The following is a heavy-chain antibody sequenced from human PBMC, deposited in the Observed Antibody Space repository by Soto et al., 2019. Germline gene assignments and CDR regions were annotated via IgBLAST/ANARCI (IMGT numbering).Heavy chain of an antibody. CDR3: ARVGYCSSTSCYGEDYYCYIDV. J-gene: IGHJ6*03. Sequence: GASVKVSCKASGYTFTSYGISWVRQAPGQGLEWMGWISAYNGNTNYAQKLQGRVTMTTDTSTSTAYMELRSLRSDDTAVYYCARVGYCSSTSCYGEDYYCYIDVWGKGTTVTVSS. CDR1: GYTFTSYG. V-gene: IGHV1-18*01. D-gene: IGHD2-2*01. CDR2: ISAYNGNT.